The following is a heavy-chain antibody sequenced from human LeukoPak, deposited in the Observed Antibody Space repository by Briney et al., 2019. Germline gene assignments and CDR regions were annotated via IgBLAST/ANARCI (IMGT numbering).Heavy chain of an antibody. CDR3: ARGRITMVRGSHYYYMDV. D-gene: IGHD3-10*01. J-gene: IGHJ6*03. Sequence: GASVKVSCKASGGTFCSYAISWVRQAPGQGLEWMGRIITIFGTANYAQKFQGRVTITTDESTSTAYMELSSLRSEDTAVYYCARGRITMVRGSHYYYMDVWGKGTTVTVSS. V-gene: IGHV1-69*05. CDR1: GGTFCSYA. CDR2: IITIFGTA.